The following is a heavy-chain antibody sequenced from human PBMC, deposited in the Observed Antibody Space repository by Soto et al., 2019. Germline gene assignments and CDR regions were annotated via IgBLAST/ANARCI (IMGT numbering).Heavy chain of an antibody. CDR3: AKDLHGSGWAFDQ. Sequence: EVQLLESGGGLVQPGWSLRLSCSASGFTFSTQAMAWVRQAPGKGLEWVSALISSGESPDYEDHVKGRFTISMDNSKDTLYLTRHSLRAAATDVYYCAKDLHGSGWAFDQWGQGTVVTVSS. D-gene: IGHD6-19*01. CDR1: GFTFSTQA. CDR2: LISSGESP. J-gene: IGHJ4*02. V-gene: IGHV3-23*01.